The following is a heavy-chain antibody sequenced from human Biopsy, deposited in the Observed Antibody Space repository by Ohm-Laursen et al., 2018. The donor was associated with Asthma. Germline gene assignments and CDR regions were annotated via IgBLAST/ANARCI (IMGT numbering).Heavy chain of an antibody. CDR1: GGTFNTYV. D-gene: IGHD2-2*01. J-gene: IGHJ4*02. V-gene: IGHV1-69*13. Sequence: ASVKVSCTSLGGTFNTYVIGWVRQAPGQGLEWMGGIHPVFGTTTYPQKFQDRVTITADDSTSTVYMELSSLRSEDTAVYYCARKAGSCISRTCYSLDFWGQGTLVTVSS. CDR2: IHPVFGTT. CDR3: ARKAGSCISRTCYSLDF.